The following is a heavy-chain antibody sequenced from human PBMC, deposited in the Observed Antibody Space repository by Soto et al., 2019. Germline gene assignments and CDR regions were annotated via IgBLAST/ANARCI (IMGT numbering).Heavy chain of an antibody. CDR1: GFTFSDYY. V-gene: IGHV3-11*01. CDR2: ISSSGSTI. D-gene: IGHD2-15*01. Sequence: GGSLRLSCAASGFTFSDYYMSWIRQAPGKGLEWVSYISSSGSTIYYADSVKGRFTISRDNTKNSLYLQMNSLRAEDSSVYYCARDMGYCSGCSCYFDYWGQGTLVTVSS. CDR3: ARDMGYCSGCSCYFDY. J-gene: IGHJ4*02.